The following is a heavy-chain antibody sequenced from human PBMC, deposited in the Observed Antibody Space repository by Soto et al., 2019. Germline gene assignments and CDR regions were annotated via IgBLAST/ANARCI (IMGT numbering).Heavy chain of an antibody. CDR3: GRGRSGQIGVFY. Sequence: ASLKDSCKASGYTFTGHYIHWVRQAPDQGPERVGELGPESGAGRGAQRFEGRVTMTRDMSITTVYREWNKLGPDDTAVYYWGRGRSGQIGVFYWGQGTPVTVSS. V-gene: IGHV1-2*02. CDR2: LGPESGAG. CDR1: GYTFTGHY. J-gene: IGHJ4*02. D-gene: IGHD1-26*01.